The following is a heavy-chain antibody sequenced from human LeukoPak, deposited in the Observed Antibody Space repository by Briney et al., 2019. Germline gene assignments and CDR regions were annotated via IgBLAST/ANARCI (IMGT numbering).Heavy chain of an antibody. D-gene: IGHD3-10*01. CDR1: GGSISSYY. CDR3: ARGHGSGSSYYYYGMDV. Sequence: SETLSLTCTVSGGSISSYYWSWIRQPPGKGLEWIGYIYYSGSTNYNPSLKSRVTISVDTSKNQFSLKLSSVTAADTAVYYCARGHGSGSSYYYYGMDVWGQGTTVTVSS. V-gene: IGHV4-59*08. J-gene: IGHJ6*02. CDR2: IYYSGST.